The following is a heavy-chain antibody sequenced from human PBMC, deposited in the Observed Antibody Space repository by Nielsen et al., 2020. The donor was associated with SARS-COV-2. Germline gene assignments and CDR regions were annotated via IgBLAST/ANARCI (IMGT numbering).Heavy chain of an antibody. CDR1: GFIFSNYA. CDR3: VKDNLGAASGITNFPHF. Sequence: GGSLRLSCSASGFIFSNYAMHWVRQAPGKGLDYVSAISSDGDSIYYADSVKGRFTISRDNSKNTLYLQMSSLRSDDTAVYHCVKDNLGAASGITNFPHFWGQGTLVTVSS. CDR2: ISSDGDSI. J-gene: IGHJ4*02. V-gene: IGHV3-64D*09. D-gene: IGHD6-13*01.